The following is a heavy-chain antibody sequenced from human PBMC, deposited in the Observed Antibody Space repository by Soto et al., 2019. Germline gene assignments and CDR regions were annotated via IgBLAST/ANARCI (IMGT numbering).Heavy chain of an antibody. CDR2: ISYDGSNK. CDR1: EFTFSTYG. D-gene: IGHD5-18*01. Sequence: PGGSLRLSCAASEFTFSTYGMEWVRQAPGKGLEWVAVISYDGSNKYYADSVKGRFTISRDNSRNTLYLQMNSLRVEDTAVYYCAKDRLGRYSYGSSRYHYGMGVWGQGTTVTVSS. V-gene: IGHV3-30*18. CDR3: AKDRLGRYSYGSSRYHYGMGV. J-gene: IGHJ6*02.